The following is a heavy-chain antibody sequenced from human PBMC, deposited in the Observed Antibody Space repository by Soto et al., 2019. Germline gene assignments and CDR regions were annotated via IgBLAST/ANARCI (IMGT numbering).Heavy chain of an antibody. J-gene: IGHJ2*01. Sequence: QVQLQESGPGLVKPSQILSLTCTVSGDSISSGDYYWSWIRQSPGKDLEWIGYVYYSGTTYYNPSRKRRVTVSVDRSKNQFSLKLDSVTAADTAVYYCARGYCGGTRCYVWWNFDVWGRGALVTVSS. CDR2: VYYSGTT. CDR3: ARGYCGGTRCYVWWNFDV. CDR1: GDSISSGDYY. V-gene: IGHV4-30-4*01. D-gene: IGHD2-2*01.